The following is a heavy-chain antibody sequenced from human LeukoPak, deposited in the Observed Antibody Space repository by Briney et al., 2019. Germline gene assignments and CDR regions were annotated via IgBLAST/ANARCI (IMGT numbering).Heavy chain of an antibody. Sequence: GGSLRLSCAASGFPFNAYWMTWVRQAPGKGLEWVANIRQDGDTKYYVDSVKGRFTISRDNAMNSLYLQMNSLRAEDTAIYYCARSLSYGTTWYGRSDFWGQGTLVTVSS. D-gene: IGHD6-13*01. CDR3: ARSLSYGTTWYGRSDF. V-gene: IGHV3-7*03. CDR1: GFPFNAYW. J-gene: IGHJ4*02. CDR2: IRQDGDTK.